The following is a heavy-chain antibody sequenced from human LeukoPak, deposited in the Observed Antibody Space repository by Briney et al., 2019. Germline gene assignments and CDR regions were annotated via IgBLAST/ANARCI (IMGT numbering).Heavy chain of an antibody. CDR2: FDPEDGET. V-gene: IGHV1-24*01. Sequence: ASVKVSCKVSGYTLTELSMQWVRQAPGKGLEWMGGFDPEDGETVYAQKFQGRVTMTRDMSTSTVYMELSSLRSEDTAVYYCARENRPWQQPRIYYMDVWGKGTTVTVSS. D-gene: IGHD6-13*01. J-gene: IGHJ6*03. CDR1: GYTLTELS. CDR3: ARENRPWQQPRIYYMDV.